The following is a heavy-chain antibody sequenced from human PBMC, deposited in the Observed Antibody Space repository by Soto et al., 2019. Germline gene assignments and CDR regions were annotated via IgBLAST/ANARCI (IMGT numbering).Heavy chain of an antibody. D-gene: IGHD2-15*01. CDR3: ARDTCSGGSCYCDY. Sequence: QVQLVESGGGVVQPGRSLRLSCAATGFTFSSYALHWVRQAPGKGLAWVAVISYDGSNKYYADSVKGRFTISRDNSKNTLYLQMNSLRAEDTAVYYCARDTCSGGSCYCDYWGQGTLVTVSS. J-gene: IGHJ4*02. CDR2: ISYDGSNK. V-gene: IGHV3-30-3*01. CDR1: GFTFSSYA.